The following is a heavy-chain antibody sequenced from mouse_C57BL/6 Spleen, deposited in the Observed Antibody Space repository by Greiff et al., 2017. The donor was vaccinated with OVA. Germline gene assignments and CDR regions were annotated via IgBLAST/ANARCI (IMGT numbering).Heavy chain of an antibody. CDR1: GYTFTSYG. CDR3: ARSAAQAVAGDFDY. D-gene: IGHD3-2*02. Sequence: EVHLVESGAELVRPGSSVKMSCKTSGYTFTSYGINWVKQRPGQGLEWIGYIYIGNGYTEYNEKFKGKATLTSDTSSSTAYMQLSSLTSEDSAIYFCARSAAQAVAGDFDYWGQGTTLTVSS. CDR2: IYIGNGYT. J-gene: IGHJ2*01. V-gene: IGHV1-58*01.